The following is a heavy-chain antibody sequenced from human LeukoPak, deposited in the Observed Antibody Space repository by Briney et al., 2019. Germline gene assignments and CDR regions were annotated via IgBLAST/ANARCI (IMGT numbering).Heavy chain of an antibody. CDR2: ISYDGSNK. Sequence: QAGGSLRLSCAASGFTFSSYAMHWVRQAPGKGLEWVAVISYDGSNKYYADSVKGRFTISRVNSKNTLYLQMNSLRAEDTAVYYCARDLGTYYYGMDVWGQGTTVTVSS. CDR1: GFTFSSYA. J-gene: IGHJ6*02. V-gene: IGHV3-30-3*01. CDR3: ARDLGTYYYGMDV. D-gene: IGHD1-14*01.